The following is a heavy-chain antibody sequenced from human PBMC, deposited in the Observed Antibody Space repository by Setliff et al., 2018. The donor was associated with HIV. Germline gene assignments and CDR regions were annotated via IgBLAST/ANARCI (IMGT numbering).Heavy chain of an antibody. D-gene: IGHD1-7*01. CDR3: AKDGDYSNWDYDAFDI. V-gene: IGHV3-7*01. J-gene: IGHJ3*02. CDR1: RFTFNDYW. CDR2: IDRDGSET. Sequence: GSLRLSCVASRFTFNDYWMSWVRQAPGKGLEWVANIDRDGSETNYVDSVKGRFTIFRDNAKSSMYLQMNSPRAEDTAIYYCAKDGDYSNWDYDAFDIWGQGTMVTVSS.